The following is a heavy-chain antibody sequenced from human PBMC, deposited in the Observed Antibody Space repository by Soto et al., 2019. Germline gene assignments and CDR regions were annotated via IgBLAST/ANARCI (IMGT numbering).Heavy chain of an antibody. CDR2: ISDYTGNT. CDR1: GYRFIDYG. V-gene: IGHV1-18*01. CDR3: AREGYYSGSGTYSPPRYYGMDA. J-gene: IGHJ6*02. Sequence: ASVKVSCKASGYRFIDYGITWVRQAPGQGLEWMGWISDYTGNTHYGKKFQGRVTMTTDTSTRTAYMELKRLRSDDTAVYFCAREGYYSGSGTYSPPRYYGMDAWGQ. D-gene: IGHD3-10*01.